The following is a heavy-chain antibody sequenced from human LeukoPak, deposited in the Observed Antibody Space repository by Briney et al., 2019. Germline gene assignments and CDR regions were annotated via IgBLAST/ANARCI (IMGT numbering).Heavy chain of an antibody. CDR3: ARQEELASYGMDV. V-gene: IGHV5-51*01. Sequence: GESLKISCKGSGCSFTSYWIGWVRQMPGKGLEWMGIIYPGDSDTRYSPSFQGQVTISADKSISTAYLQWSSLEASDTAMYYCARQEELASYGMDVWGKGTTVTVSS. CDR1: GCSFTSYW. J-gene: IGHJ6*04. D-gene: IGHD3-10*01. CDR2: IYPGDSDT.